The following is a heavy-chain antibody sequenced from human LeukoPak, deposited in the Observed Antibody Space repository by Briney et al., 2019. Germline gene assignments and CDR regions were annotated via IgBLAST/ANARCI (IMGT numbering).Heavy chain of an antibody. D-gene: IGHD6-19*01. CDR3: ARGSIAVLGLDLDY. CDR2: IIPIFGTA. V-gene: IGHV1-69*05. CDR1: GGTFSSYA. J-gene: IGHJ4*02. Sequence: GASVTVSFKASGGTFSSYAISWVRQAPGQGLEWMGGIIPIFGTANYAQKFQGRVTITRDTSASTAYMELSSLRSEDTAVYYCARGSIAVLGLDLDYWGQGTLVTVSS.